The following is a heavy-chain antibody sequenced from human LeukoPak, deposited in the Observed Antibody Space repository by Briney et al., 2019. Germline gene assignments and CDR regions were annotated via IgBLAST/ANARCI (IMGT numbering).Heavy chain of an antibody. J-gene: IGHJ6*03. Sequence: GRSLRLSCAVYGFTFDDYAMHWVRQAPGKCLEWVSGISWNSGSIGYADAVKGRFTISRDNAKNSLYLQLNSLRAEDTALYYCAKDGHTGYYYYYMDVWGKGTTVTVSS. CDR1: GFTFDDYA. V-gene: IGHV3-9*01. D-gene: IGHD1-14*01. CDR2: ISWNSGSI. CDR3: AKDGHTGYYYYYMDV.